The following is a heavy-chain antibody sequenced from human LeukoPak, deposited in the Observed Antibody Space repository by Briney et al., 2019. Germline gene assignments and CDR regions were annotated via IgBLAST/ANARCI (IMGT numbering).Heavy chain of an antibody. CDR3: ARGDLAALDY. D-gene: IGHD3-16*01. Sequence: SVKVSCKASGGTFSSYAISWVRQAPGQGLECMGRIIPIFGTANYAQKFQGRVTITTDESTRTDYMELSSLRSEDTAVYYCARGDLAALDYWGQGTLVTVSS. CDR1: GGTFSSYA. V-gene: IGHV1-69*05. J-gene: IGHJ4*02. CDR2: IIPIFGTA.